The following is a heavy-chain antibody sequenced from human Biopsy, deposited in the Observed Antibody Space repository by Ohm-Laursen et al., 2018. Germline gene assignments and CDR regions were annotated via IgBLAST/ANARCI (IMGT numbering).Heavy chain of an antibody. Sequence: PGTLSLTCPVSGGSISSDYWSWIRQPPGKGLEWIGYIYYSGSTNYNPSLKSRVTISVDTSKNQFSLRLNSVTAADTAVYYCARATNSTGWPYYYFYGMDVWGQGTTVTVSS. V-gene: IGHV4-59*01. CDR2: IYYSGST. CDR3: ARATNSTGWPYYYFYGMDV. J-gene: IGHJ6*02. D-gene: IGHD2/OR15-2a*01. CDR1: GGSISSDY.